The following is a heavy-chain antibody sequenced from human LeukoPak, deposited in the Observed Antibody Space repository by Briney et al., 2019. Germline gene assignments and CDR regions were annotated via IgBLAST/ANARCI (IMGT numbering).Heavy chain of an antibody. CDR2: IYTSGST. D-gene: IGHD6-6*01. V-gene: IGHV4-4*07. CDR3: ARVYSSSSTGWFDP. CDR1: GGSISSYY. Sequence: PSETLSLTCTVSGGSISSYYWSWIRQPAGKGLEWIGRIYTSGSTNYNPSLKSRVTISVDTSKNQFSLKLSSVTAADTAVYYCARVYSSSSTGWFDPWGQGTLVTVSS. J-gene: IGHJ5*02.